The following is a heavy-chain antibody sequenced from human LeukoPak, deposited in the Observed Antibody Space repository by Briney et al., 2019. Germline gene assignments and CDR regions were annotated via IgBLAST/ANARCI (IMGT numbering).Heavy chain of an antibody. CDR2: INPNSGGT. V-gene: IGHV1-2*02. CDR3: ARDQRWWFGELLPGSSEFDY. J-gene: IGHJ4*02. CDR1: GYTFTGYY. Sequence: ASVKVSCKASGYTFTGYYMHWVRQAPGQGLEWMGWINPNSGGTNYAQKFQGRVTMTRDTSISTAYMELSRLRSDDTAVYYCARDQRWWFGELLPGSSEFDYWGQGTLVTVSS. D-gene: IGHD3-10*01.